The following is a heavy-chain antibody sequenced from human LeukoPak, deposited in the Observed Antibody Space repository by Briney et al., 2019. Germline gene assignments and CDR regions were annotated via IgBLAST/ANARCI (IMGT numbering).Heavy chain of an antibody. J-gene: IGHJ6*03. Sequence: ASVPESRKVSGFTLADLSMHCVRQAPGKGLEWVGGFDRKNGDTIYAQRFRGRVTLTEDTSTGTAYMDLSSLSADDTAVYYCATGVFCATTTCPGYQHYYYFIVVWGRGTTVAVSS. CDR3: ATGVFCATTTCPGYQHYYYFIVV. CDR1: GFTLADLS. D-gene: IGHD2-2*01. V-gene: IGHV1-24*01. CDR2: FDRKNGDT.